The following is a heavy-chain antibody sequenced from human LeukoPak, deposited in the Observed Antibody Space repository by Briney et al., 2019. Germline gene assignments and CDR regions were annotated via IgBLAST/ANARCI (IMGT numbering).Heavy chain of an antibody. CDR2: INHSGST. CDR3: ARPMVRRQGYYGMDV. J-gene: IGHJ6*02. CDR1: GGSFSGYY. Sequence: PSETLSLTCAVYGGSFSGYYWSWIRQPPGKGLEWIGEINHSGSTNYNPSLKSRVTISVDTSKNQFSLKLSSVTAADTAVYYCARPMVRRQGYYGMDVWGQGTTVTVSS. V-gene: IGHV4-34*01. D-gene: IGHD3-10*01.